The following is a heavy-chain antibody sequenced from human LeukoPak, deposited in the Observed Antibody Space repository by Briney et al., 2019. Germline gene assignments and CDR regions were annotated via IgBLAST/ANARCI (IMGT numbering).Heavy chain of an antibody. J-gene: IGHJ6*02. CDR2: TNPDNGNT. CDR1: GYTFTTYG. V-gene: IGHV1-18*01. CDR3: ARYCSSTSCQNYYYYGMDV. D-gene: IGHD2-2*01. Sequence: ASVTVSCKTSGYTFTTYGITWVRQAPGQGLEWMGWTNPDNGNTNYAQKLQGRVTMTTDTSTSTAYTELRSLRSDDTAVYYCARYCSSTSCQNYYYYGMDVWGQGTTVTVSS.